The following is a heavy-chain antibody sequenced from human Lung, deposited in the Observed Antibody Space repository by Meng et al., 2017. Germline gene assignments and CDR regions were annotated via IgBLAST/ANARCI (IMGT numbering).Heavy chain of an antibody. CDR1: GGSFSEYY. J-gene: IGHJ4*02. CDR3: ARGPTTMAHDFDY. CDR2: INHSGSN. V-gene: IGHV4-34*01. Sequence: VQAPPWVAGPVKPSATLSLTCVVSGGSFSEYYWGWIRQPPGKELEWIGEINHSGSNNYNPSLESRATISVDTSQNNLSLKLSSVTAADSAVYYCARGPTTMAHDFDYWGQGTLVTVSS. D-gene: IGHD4-11*01.